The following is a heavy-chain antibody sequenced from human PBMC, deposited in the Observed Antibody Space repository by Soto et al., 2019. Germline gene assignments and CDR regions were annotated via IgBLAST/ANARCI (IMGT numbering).Heavy chain of an antibody. CDR3: ARHMRYISWTSSYYYYGMDV. Sequence: PGESLKISCKASGYSFTTYWIGWVRQIPGKGLEWMGIIYPGDSDTRYSPSFQGQVTTSADKSINTAYLQWSSLKASDTAVYYCARHMRYISWTSSYYYYGMDVWGQGTTVTVSS. J-gene: IGHJ6*02. CDR1: GYSFTTYW. CDR2: IYPGDSDT. V-gene: IGHV5-51*01. D-gene: IGHD6-6*01.